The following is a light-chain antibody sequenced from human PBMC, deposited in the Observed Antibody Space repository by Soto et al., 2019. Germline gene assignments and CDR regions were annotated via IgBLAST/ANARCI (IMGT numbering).Light chain of an antibody. CDR3: QHYDDLPWT. CDR1: KDIKNY. CDR2: AAS. V-gene: IGKV1-33*01. J-gene: IGKJ1*01. Sequence: DIQVTQSPSSLSASVGDRVTITCQASKDIKNYLNWYQQKPGKAPKLLIYAASILETGVPSRFSESGTRTYFTFTISSLQPEDIATYYCQHYDDLPWTFGQGTKVAIK.